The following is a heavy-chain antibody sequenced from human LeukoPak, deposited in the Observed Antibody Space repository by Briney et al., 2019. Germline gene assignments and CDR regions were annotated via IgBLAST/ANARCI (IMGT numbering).Heavy chain of an antibody. D-gene: IGHD3-3*01. Sequence: PGGSLRLSCAASGFTFSSNAMSWVRQAPGKGLEWVSAISGSGGSTYYADSVKGRFTISRDNSKNTLYLQMNSLRAEDTAVYYCAKDQMGLRFLKWLSPFDYWGQGTLVTVSS. V-gene: IGHV3-23*01. J-gene: IGHJ4*02. CDR3: AKDQMGLRFLKWLSPFDY. CDR1: GFTFSSNA. CDR2: ISGSGGST.